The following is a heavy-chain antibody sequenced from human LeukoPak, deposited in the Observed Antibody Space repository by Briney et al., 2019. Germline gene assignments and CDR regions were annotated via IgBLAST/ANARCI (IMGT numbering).Heavy chain of an antibody. CDR3: AKDIAVAASYYFDY. CDR1: GFTFSSYS. J-gene: IGHJ4*02. CDR2: ISGSGSST. D-gene: IGHD6-19*01. Sequence: PGGSLRLSCAASGFTFSSYSMNWVRQAPGKGLEWVSAISGSGSSTYYADSVKGRFTISRDNSKNTLYLQMNSLRAEDTAVYYCAKDIAVAASYYFDYWGQGTLVTVSS. V-gene: IGHV3-23*01.